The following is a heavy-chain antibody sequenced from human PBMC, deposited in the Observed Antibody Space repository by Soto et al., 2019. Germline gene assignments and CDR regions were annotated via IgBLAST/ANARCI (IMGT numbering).Heavy chain of an antibody. V-gene: IGHV3-30*19. D-gene: IGHD3-16*01. CDR1: GFTFRSYV. Sequence: QVQLVESGGGVVQLGTSLRLSCVGSGFTFRSYVIHWVRQAPGKGLEWVALTSYDGTNNYYGDSVKGRFTISRDNSKNTVDLQMDSLRLEDTSLYYCARWGTTGGLDVWGPGTLVSVSS. J-gene: IGHJ4*02. CDR3: ARWGTTGGLDV. CDR2: TSYDGTNN.